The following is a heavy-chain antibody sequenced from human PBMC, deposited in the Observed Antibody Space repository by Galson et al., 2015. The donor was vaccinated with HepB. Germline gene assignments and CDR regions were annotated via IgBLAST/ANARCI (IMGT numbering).Heavy chain of an antibody. CDR1: GFTFSAYS. CDR2: ISSSGSTM. V-gene: IGHV3-48*01. J-gene: IGHJ5*02. D-gene: IGHD2-2*01. Sequence: SLRLSCAASGFTFSAYSMNWVRQAPGKGLEWVSFISSSGSTMYSADSVKGRFTISRDNDKNSLYLQMNSLRAEDTGIYYCARDANIVVVPAAQPNWLDTWGQGALFSVSS. CDR3: ARDANIVVVPAAQPNWLDT.